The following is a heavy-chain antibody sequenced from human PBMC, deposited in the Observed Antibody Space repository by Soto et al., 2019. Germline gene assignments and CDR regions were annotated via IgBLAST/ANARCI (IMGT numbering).Heavy chain of an antibody. CDR3: ARDSRRLPFDY. J-gene: IGHJ4*02. D-gene: IGHD2-15*01. CDR2: IWYDGSNK. Sequence: GGSLRLSCAASGFTFSSYGMHWVRQAPGKGLEWVAVIWYDGSNKYYADSVKGRFTISRDNSKNTLYLQMNSLRAEDTAVYYCARDSRRLPFDYWGQGTLVTVSS. V-gene: IGHV3-33*01. CDR1: GFTFSSYG.